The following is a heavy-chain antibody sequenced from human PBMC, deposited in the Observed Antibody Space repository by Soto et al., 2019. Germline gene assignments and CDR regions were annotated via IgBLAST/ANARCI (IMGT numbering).Heavy chain of an antibody. CDR2: INAGNGNT. Sequence: QVQLVQSGAEVKKPGASVKVSCKASGYTFTSYAMHWVRQAPGQSLEWMGGINAGNGNTKYSQKFQDRVSISRDTCARTAYMDLSSLRSEDTAVYSGARGPRWGGGMDVWGQGSTVTVSS. CDR1: GYTFTSYA. J-gene: IGHJ6*02. D-gene: IGHD3-16*01. V-gene: IGHV1-3*01. CDR3: ARGPRWGGGMDV.